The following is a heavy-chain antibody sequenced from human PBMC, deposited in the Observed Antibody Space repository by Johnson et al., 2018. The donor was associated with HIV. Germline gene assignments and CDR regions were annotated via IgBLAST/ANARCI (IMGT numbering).Heavy chain of an antibody. D-gene: IGHD3-10*01. J-gene: IGHJ3*02. V-gene: IGHV3-53*01. CDR3: ARWVMVRGREGFDM. CDR2: IYSGGST. CDR1: GFTVSTKY. Sequence: VQLVESGGGLIQPGGSLRLSCAVSGFTVSTKYMTWVRQAPGKGLEWVSVIYSGGSTYYTDSVKGRFTISRDNSKNTLYLQMNSLRAEDTAVYYCARWVMVRGREGFDMWGQGTMVTVSS.